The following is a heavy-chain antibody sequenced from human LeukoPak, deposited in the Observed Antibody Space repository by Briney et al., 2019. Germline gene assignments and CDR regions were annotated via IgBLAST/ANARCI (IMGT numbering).Heavy chain of an antibody. CDR2: INPKSGGT. CDR1: GYTFTGYY. V-gene: IGHV1-2*02. J-gene: IGHJ6*03. CDR3: ARGPTVTTDYYYYYMDV. Sequence: ASVKVSCKASGYTFTGYYMHWVRQAPGQGLEWMGWINPKSGGTSYAQKFQGRVTMTRDTSISTAYMELSRLRSDDTAVYYCARGPTVTTDYYYYYMDVWGKGTTVTVSS. D-gene: IGHD4-17*01.